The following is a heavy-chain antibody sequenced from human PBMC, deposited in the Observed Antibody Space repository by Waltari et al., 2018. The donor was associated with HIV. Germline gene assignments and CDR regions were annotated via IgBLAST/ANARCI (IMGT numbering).Heavy chain of an antibody. J-gene: IGHJ4*02. CDR3: SRSRGYSYGYADY. CDR2: IRSKTYGGTT. V-gene: IGHV3-49*03. CDR1: VFTFGAYA. Sequence: EVQLVVSGGGVVQSGWSLRLSCTASVFTFGAYAMSWFRQAPGKGLEWVGFIRSKTYGGTTEHAASVKDRFTISRDDSKSIAYLQMNSLKTEDTAVYYCSRSRGYSYGYADYWGQGTLVTVSS. D-gene: IGHD5-18*01.